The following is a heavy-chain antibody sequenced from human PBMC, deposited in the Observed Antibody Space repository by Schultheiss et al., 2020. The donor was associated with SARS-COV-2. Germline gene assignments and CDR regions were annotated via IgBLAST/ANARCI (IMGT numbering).Heavy chain of an antibody. V-gene: IGHV3-48*01. CDR1: GFTFSSYS. CDR2: ISSSSTI. CDR3: ARNYDSSGYVSWFGLQH. J-gene: IGHJ1*01. Sequence: GGSLRLSCAASGFTFSSYSMNWVRQAPGKGLEWVSYISSSSTIYYADSVKGRFTISRDNAKNSLYLQMNSLRAEDTAVYYCARNYDSSGYVSWFGLQHWGQGTLVTVSS. D-gene: IGHD3-22*01.